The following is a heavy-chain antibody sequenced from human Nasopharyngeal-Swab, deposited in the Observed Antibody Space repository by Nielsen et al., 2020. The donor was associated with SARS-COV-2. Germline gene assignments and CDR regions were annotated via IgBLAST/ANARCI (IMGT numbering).Heavy chain of an antibody. CDR2: IFSNDEK. CDR1: GFSLSNARMG. V-gene: IGHV2-26*01. Sequence: SGPTLVQPTQTLTLTCTVSGFSLSNARMGVSWIRQPPGKALEWLAHIFSNDEKSYSTSLKSRLTISKDTPKSQVVLTMTNMDPVDTATYYCARQAFLSGSYRADYYYGMDVWGQGTTVTVSS. D-gene: IGHD1-26*01. J-gene: IGHJ6*02. CDR3: ARQAFLSGSYRADYYYGMDV.